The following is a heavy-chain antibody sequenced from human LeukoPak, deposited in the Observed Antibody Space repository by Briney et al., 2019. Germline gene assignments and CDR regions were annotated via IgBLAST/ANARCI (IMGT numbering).Heavy chain of an antibody. CDR2: IYHSGST. CDR1: GYSMSSGYY. CDR3: ARKRIAAAGPDY. V-gene: IGHV4-38-2*01. J-gene: IGHJ4*02. D-gene: IGHD6-13*01. Sequence: PSETLSLTCAVSGYSMSSGYYWAGIRQPPGKGLEWVGSIYHSGSTYYNPSLKSRVTISVDTSKNQFSLKLSSVTAAVTAVYCGARKRIAAAGPDYWGQGTLVTVSS.